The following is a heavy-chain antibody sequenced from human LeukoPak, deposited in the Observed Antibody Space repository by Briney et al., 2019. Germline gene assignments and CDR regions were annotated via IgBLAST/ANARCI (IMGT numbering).Heavy chain of an antibody. CDR2: IVPNGGNT. CDR3: ARGAFNYGSGSDY. V-gene: IGHV1-46*01. Sequence: GASVKVSCKASGYTVINFYMHWVRQDPGQGLEWMGTIVPNGGNTSYAQKFQGRVTMTADTSTGTVYMDLRSLTSDDTAVYYCARGAFNYGSGSDYWGQGTLITVSS. CDR1: GYTVINFY. D-gene: IGHD3-16*01. J-gene: IGHJ4*02.